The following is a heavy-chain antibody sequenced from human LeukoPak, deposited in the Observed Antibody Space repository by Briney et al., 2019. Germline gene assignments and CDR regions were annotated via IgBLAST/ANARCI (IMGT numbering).Heavy chain of an antibody. CDR1: GFTFSSYS. J-gene: IGHJ6*02. V-gene: IGHV3-21*01. CDR3: GRVRCSGGSCYPYYFYGMDV. CDR2: ISSSSSYI. D-gene: IGHD2-15*01. Sequence: KPGGSLRLSCAASGFTFSSYSMNWVRQAPGRGLEWVSSISSSSSYIYYADSVKGRFTISRDNAKNSLCLQMNGLRAEDTAVYYCGRVRCSGGSCYPYYFYGMDVWGQGTTVTVSS.